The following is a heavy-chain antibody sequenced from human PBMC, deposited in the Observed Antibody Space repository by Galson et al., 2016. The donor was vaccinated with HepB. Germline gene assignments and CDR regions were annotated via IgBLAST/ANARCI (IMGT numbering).Heavy chain of an antibody. Sequence: FLRLSCAASGFTFSNFGMGWVRQAPGKGLEYVSTITDSGTYYADSVKGRFTISRDISKNTLSVQMNSLRAEDTAIYYCARELGRRRQFDYWGQGALVTVSS. D-gene: IGHD6-6*01. V-gene: IGHV3-23*01. CDR3: ARELGRRRQFDY. CDR2: ITDSGT. J-gene: IGHJ4*02. CDR1: GFTFSNFG.